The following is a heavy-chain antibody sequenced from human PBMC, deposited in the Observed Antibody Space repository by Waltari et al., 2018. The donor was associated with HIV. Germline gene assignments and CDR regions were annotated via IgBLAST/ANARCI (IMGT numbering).Heavy chain of an antibody. CDR2: INHIGYS. Sequence: QVHLQQWGAGLLKPSETLSLTCAVYGGSFSGYYWSWIRQPPGRGLEWVGEINHIGYSNYNPSLKSRVTMSVDTSKNQFSLNLTSVTAADTAVYYCARGVTMMLVVTSTSGWFDSWGQGTLVTVSS. V-gene: IGHV4-34*02. CDR1: GGSFSGYY. CDR3: ARGVTMMLVVTSTSGWFDS. J-gene: IGHJ5*01. D-gene: IGHD3-22*01.